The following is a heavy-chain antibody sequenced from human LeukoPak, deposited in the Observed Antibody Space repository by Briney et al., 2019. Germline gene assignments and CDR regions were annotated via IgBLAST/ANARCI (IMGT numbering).Heavy chain of an antibody. D-gene: IGHD3-22*01. CDR2: INPNSGGT. CDR1: GYTFTGYY. CDR3: ARERPGSYDSSGVGFDP. V-gene: IGHV1-2*02. J-gene: IGHJ5*02. Sequence: VKVSCKASGYTFTGYYMHWVRQAPGQGLEWMGWINPNSGGTNYAQKFQGRVTMTRDTSISTAYMELNRLRSDDTAVYYCARERPGSYDSSGVGFDPWGQGTLATVSS.